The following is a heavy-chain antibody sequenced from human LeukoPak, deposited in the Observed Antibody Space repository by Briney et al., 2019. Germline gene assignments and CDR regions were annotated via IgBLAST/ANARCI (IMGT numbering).Heavy chain of an antibody. CDR3: ARGSSCSGGSCYSAS. Sequence: GGSLRLSCAASGFTFSTSAMHWVRQAPGRGLECVAAINSNGGTTYYVNSVKGRFPISRENSKNTLYLQMGSLRPEAMAVYYCARGSSCSGGSCYSASWGPGTLVTVSP. CDR1: GFTFSTSA. CDR2: INSNGGTT. D-gene: IGHD2-15*01. V-gene: IGHV3-64*01. J-gene: IGHJ5*01.